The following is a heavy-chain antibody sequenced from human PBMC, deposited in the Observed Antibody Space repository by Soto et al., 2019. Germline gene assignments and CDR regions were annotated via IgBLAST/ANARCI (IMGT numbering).Heavy chain of an antibody. V-gene: IGHV1-69*06. J-gene: IGHJ6*02. Sequence: SVKVSCKASGGTFSSYAISWVRQAPGQGLEWMGGIIPIFGTANYAQRFQGRVTITAEKSTSTAYMELSSLRSEDTAVYYGAGGGDIVATITKDYYYYGMDVWGQGTTVTVSS. CDR3: AGGGDIVATITKDYYYYGMDV. D-gene: IGHD5-12*01. CDR1: GGTFSSYA. CDR2: IIPIFGTA.